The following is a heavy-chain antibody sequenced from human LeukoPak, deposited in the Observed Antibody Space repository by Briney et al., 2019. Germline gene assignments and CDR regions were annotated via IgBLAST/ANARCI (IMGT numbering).Heavy chain of an antibody. Sequence: GASVTVSCKASGYTFTSYDINWVRQATGQGLEWMGWMNPNSGNTGYAQKFQGRVTMTRNTSISTAYMELSSLRSEDTAVYYCARRFGELSVYYYYMDVWGKGTTVTVSS. V-gene: IGHV1-8*01. D-gene: IGHD3-10*01. J-gene: IGHJ6*03. CDR2: MNPNSGNT. CDR1: GYTFTSYD. CDR3: ARRFGELSVYYYYMDV.